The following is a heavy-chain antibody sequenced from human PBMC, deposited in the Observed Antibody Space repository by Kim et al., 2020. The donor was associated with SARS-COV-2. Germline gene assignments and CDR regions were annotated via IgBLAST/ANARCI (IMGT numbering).Heavy chain of an antibody. CDR3: ARGTMWFREANWFDP. CDR1: GGSISSGGYY. CDR2: IYYSGST. Sequence: SETLSLTCTVSGGSISSGGYYWSWIRQHPGKGLEWIGYIYYSGSTYYNPSLKSRVTISVDTSKNQFSLKLSSVTAADTAVYYCARGTMWFREANWFDPWGQGTLVTVSS. J-gene: IGHJ5*02. V-gene: IGHV4-31*03. D-gene: IGHD3-10*01.